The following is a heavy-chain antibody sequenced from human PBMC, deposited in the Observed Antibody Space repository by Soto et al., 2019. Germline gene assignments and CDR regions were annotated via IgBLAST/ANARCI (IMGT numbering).Heavy chain of an antibody. CDR1: GFTFSSYA. V-gene: IGHV3-30-3*01. J-gene: IGHJ4*02. D-gene: IGHD6-19*01. CDR3: ARDWMGSGWHW. Sequence: QVQLVESGGGVVQPGRSLRLSCAASGFTFSSYAMHWVRQAPGKGLEWVAVISYDGSNKYYADSVKGRFTISRDNSKNTLYLQMNSLRAEDTAVYYCARDWMGSGWHWWGQGTLVTVSS. CDR2: ISYDGSNK.